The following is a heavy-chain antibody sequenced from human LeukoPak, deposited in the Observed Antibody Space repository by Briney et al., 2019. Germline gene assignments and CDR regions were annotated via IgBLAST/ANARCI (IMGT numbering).Heavy chain of an antibody. Sequence: PSETLSLTCTVSGGSISSGGYYWSWIRQHPGKGLEWIGYIYYSGSTYYNPSLKSRVTISVDTSKNQFSLKLSSVTAADTAVYYCASLEWFGELLYPNWYFDLWGRGTLVTVS. J-gene: IGHJ2*01. V-gene: IGHV4-31*03. CDR3: ASLEWFGELLYPNWYFDL. CDR2: IYYSGST. D-gene: IGHD3-10*01. CDR1: GGSISSGGYY.